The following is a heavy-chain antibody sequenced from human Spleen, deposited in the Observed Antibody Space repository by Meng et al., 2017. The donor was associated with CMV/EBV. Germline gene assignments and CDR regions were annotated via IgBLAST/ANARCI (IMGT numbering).Heavy chain of an antibody. CDR3: ARDQYSSSWYGSFDY. CDR1: GFTFSSYP. V-gene: IGHV3-30*04. CDR2: ISYDGSNK. Sequence: GESLKISCAASGFTFSSYPMHWVRQAPGKGLEWVAVISYDGSNKYYADSVKGRFTISRDNSKNTLYLQMNSLRAEDTAVYYCARDQYSSSWYGSFDYWGQGTLVTVSS. J-gene: IGHJ4*02. D-gene: IGHD6-13*01.